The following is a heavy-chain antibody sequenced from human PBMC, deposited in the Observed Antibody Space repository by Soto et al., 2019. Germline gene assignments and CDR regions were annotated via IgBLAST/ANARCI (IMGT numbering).Heavy chain of an antibody. CDR1: GFTFSSYA. J-gene: IGHJ4*02. CDR3: AGDRIRAAAGYFDY. D-gene: IGHD6-13*01. CDR2: ISYDGSNK. V-gene: IGHV3-30-3*01. Sequence: QVQLVESGGGVVQPGRSLRLSCAASGFTFSSYAMHWVRQAPGKGLEWVAVISYDGSNKYYADSVKGRFTISRDNSKNTLYLQMNSLRAEDTAVYYCAGDRIRAAAGYFDYWGQGTLVTVSS.